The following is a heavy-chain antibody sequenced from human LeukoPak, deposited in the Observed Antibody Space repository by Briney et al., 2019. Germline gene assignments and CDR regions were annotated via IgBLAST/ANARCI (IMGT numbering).Heavy chain of an antibody. CDR2: ISGSGSVQ. CDR3: ARDYYHFGSGWGRPLDY. CDR1: GFTFSDYY. D-gene: IGHD3-3*01. J-gene: IGHJ4*02. V-gene: IGHV3-11*04. Sequence: GGSLRLSCAVSGFTFSDYYMTWVRQAPGKGLEWLSYISGSGSVQYYADSVKGRFTISRDNAKNSLYLQMNSLRGEDTAMYYCARDYYHFGSGWGRPLDYWGQGTLVSVSS.